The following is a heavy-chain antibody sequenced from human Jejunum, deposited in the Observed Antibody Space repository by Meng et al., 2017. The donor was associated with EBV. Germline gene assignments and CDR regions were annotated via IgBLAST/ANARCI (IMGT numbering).Heavy chain of an antibody. CDR2: TYWDADK. J-gene: IGHJ4*02. D-gene: IGHD5-24*01. V-gene: IGHV2-5*02. CDR1: GVSISTSGVG. Sequence: CKVTGPTPVKPHPTLPSTFTFSGVSISTSGVGLAWFLQPPGKALTWLALTYWDADKRYNPSLRDRLSITKDTSKNQVLLTMTNMDPVDTATYFCAHRGYNFAFDYWGQGALVTVSS. CDR3: AHRGYNFAFDY.